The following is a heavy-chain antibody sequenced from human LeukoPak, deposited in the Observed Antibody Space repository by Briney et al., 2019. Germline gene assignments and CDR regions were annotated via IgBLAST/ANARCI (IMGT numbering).Heavy chain of an antibody. V-gene: IGHV3-23*01. Sequence: GGSLRLSCAASGFTFSSYAMSWVRQAPGKGLEWVSAISGSGGSTYYADSVKGRFTISRDNSKNTLYLQMNSLRAEDTAVYYCAKDLFSDQSGALTGGVMHYWGQGTLVTVSS. J-gene: IGHJ4*02. CDR2: ISGSGGST. CDR1: GFTFSSYA. CDR3: AKDLFSDQSGALTGGVMHY. D-gene: IGHD3-16*01.